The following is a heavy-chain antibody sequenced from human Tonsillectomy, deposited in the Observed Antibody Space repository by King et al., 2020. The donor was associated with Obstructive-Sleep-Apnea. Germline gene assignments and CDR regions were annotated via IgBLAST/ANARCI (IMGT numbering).Heavy chain of an antibody. V-gene: IGHV3-33*06. J-gene: IGHJ4*02. D-gene: IGHD6-13*01. CDR2: IWYDGRLK. CDR1: GFTFSSYG. Sequence: PLVPSGGGVVQPGRSLSLSCAASGFTFSSYGIHWVRQAPGKGLEWVAVIWYDGRLKYYADSVKGRFTISRDNSKNTLYLQMHSLRVEDTAVYYCAKELGRSSSKEGRYYFDYWGQGTLVTVSS. CDR3: AKELGRSSSKEGRYYFDY.